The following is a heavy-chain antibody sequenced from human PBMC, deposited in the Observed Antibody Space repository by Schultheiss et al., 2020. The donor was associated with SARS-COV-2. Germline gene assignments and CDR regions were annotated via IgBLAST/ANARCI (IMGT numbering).Heavy chain of an antibody. D-gene: IGHD2-2*01. CDR3: ARSSFRSRFDY. CDR1: GGSISSSSYY. Sequence: SQTLSLTCTVSGGSISSSSYYWSWIRQPPGKGLEWIGYIYYSGSTNYNPSLKSRVTISVDTSKNQFSLKLSSVTAADTAVYYCARSSFRSRFDYWGQGTLVTVSS. CDR2: IYYSGST. V-gene: IGHV4-61*01. J-gene: IGHJ4*02.